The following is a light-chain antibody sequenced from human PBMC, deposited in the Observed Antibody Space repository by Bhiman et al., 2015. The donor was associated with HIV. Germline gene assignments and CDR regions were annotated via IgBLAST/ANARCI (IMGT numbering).Light chain of an antibody. V-gene: IGLV2-14*01. CDR3: CSYATSSTSLYV. CDR2: DVT. CDR1: SSDVGDYNS. Sequence: QSALTQPASVSGSPGQSITISCTGTSSDVGDYNSVSWYQQHPGKAPKLMIYDVTNRPSGVSNRFSGSKSGNTASLTISGLQAEDEADYYCCSYATSSTSLYVFGTGAKVTVL. J-gene: IGLJ1*01.